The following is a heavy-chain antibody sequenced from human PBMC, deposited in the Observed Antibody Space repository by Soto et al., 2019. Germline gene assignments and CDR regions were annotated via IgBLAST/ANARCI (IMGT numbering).Heavy chain of an antibody. D-gene: IGHD1-7*01. J-gene: IGHJ4*02. V-gene: IGHV4-4*07. CDR1: DGSISSYY. CDR2: IYASGSP. Sequence: PSETLSLTCSVSDGSISSYYWSWIRQPAGKGLEWIGRIYASGSPNYNPSLKSRVTMSVDTSKNQFSLRLNSVTAADTAVYYCACGTSGQDDYWGQGTLVTVSS. CDR3: ACGTSGQDDY.